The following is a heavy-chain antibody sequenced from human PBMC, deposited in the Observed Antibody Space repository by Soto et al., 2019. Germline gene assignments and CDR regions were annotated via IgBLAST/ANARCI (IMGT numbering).Heavy chain of an antibody. Sequence: EVQLVESGGGLIQPGGSLRLSCAASGFTVSSNYMSWVRQAPGKGLEWVSVIYSGGSTYYADSVKGRFTISRDNSKNTLYLQXNSLXAXDTXXXXXXXDXXPXRDVWGQGTTVTVSS. CDR3: XXDXXPXRDV. J-gene: IGHJ6*02. CDR1: GFTVSSNY. CDR2: IYSGGST. V-gene: IGHV3-53*01.